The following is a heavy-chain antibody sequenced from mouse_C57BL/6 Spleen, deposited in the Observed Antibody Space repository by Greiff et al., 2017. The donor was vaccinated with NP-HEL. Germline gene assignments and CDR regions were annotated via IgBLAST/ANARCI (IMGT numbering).Heavy chain of an antibody. Sequence: EVQLVESGGGLVKPGGSLKLSCAASGFTFSSYAMSWVRQTPEKRLEWVATISDGGSYTYYPDNVKGRFTISRDNAKNNLYLQMSHLKSEDTAMYYCARMGTRFDYWGQGTTLTVSS. CDR3: ARMGTRFDY. D-gene: IGHD3-3*01. J-gene: IGHJ2*01. CDR1: GFTFSSYA. V-gene: IGHV5-4*01. CDR2: ISDGGSYT.